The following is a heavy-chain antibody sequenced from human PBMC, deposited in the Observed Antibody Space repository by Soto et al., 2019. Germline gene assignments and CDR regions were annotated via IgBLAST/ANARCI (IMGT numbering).Heavy chain of an antibody. CDR2: IYFRGTT. D-gene: IGHD3-22*01. J-gene: IGHJ4*02. Sequence: QVQLQESGPGLVKPSETLSLTCAVSGGSMNTFYWSWVRQPPGKPLEWIGYIYFRGTTYYQPSLESRVTISLDASKSQFSLNLRSMTAADTAVYYCARSSGYATPLDQWGQGTLVTVSS. CDR3: ARSSGYATPLDQ. V-gene: IGHV4-59*01. CDR1: GGSMNTFY.